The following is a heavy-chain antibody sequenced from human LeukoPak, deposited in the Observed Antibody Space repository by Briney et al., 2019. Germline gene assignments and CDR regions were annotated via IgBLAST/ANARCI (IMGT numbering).Heavy chain of an antibody. CDR3: AREAAGGTFGY. J-gene: IGHJ4*02. CDR1: GSTFSSYS. CDR2: ISSSSSYI. V-gene: IGHV3-21*01. Sequence: PGGSLRLPCAASGSTFSSYSMNWVRQAPGKGLEWVSSISSSSSYIYYADSVKGGFTISRDNAKNSLYLQKISRKAEDTAVYYCAREAAGGTFGYWVQGTMVTVSS. D-gene: IGHD6-13*01.